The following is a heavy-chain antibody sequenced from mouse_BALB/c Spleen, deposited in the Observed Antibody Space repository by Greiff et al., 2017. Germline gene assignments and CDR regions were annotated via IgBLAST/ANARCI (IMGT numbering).Heavy chain of an antibody. CDR3: ARRGKTGDAMDY. Sequence: EVKLVESGGGLVKPGGSLKLSCAASGFTFSSYAMSWVRQTPEKRLEWVATISSGGSYTYYPDSVKGRFTISRDNAKNTLYLQMSSLRSEDTAMYYCARRGKTGDAMDYWGQGTSVTVSS. D-gene: IGHD4-1*01. V-gene: IGHV5-9-3*01. CDR1: GFTFSSYA. J-gene: IGHJ4*01. CDR2: ISSGGSYT.